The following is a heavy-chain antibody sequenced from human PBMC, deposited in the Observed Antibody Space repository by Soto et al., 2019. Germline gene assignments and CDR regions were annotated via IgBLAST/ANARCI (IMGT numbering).Heavy chain of an antibody. V-gene: IGHV3-30-3*01. J-gene: IGHJ4*02. CDR2: ISYDGSNK. Sequence: GSLRLSCAASGXTFSSYAMHWVRQAPGKGLEWVAVISYDGSNKYYADSVKGRFTISRDNSKNTLYLQMNSMRAEDTAVYYCARGTFTVTTYRYFDYWGQGTLVTVSS. CDR3: ARGTFTVTTYRYFDY. CDR1: GXTFSSYA. D-gene: IGHD4-17*01.